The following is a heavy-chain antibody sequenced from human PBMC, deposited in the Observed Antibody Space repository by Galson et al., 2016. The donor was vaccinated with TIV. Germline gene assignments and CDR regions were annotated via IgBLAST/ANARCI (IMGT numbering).Heavy chain of an antibody. CDR3: ARDRGSMTMILVVDYYYGMDV. D-gene: IGHD3-22*01. Sequence: SVKVSCKASGYTFSKYGISWVRRASGQGLEWMGWISGHSGNTDYARKFQGRLVMTTDTSTGTAFMEVRSLTSDDTAVYYCARDRGSMTMILVVDYYYGMDVWGQGTTATVSS. CDR2: ISGHSGNT. V-gene: IGHV1-18*04. J-gene: IGHJ6*02. CDR1: GYTFSKYG.